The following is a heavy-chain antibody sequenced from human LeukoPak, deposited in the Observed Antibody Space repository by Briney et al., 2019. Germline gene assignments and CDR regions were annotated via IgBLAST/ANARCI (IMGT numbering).Heavy chain of an antibody. Sequence: SETLSLTCTVSGGSISSSSYYWGWIRQPPGKGLEWIGCIYYSGSTYYNPPLKTRVTISVDTSKNQFSLKLSSVTAADTAVYYCARHQGSIVVVPAAPTAGNAFDIWGQGTMVTVSS. V-gene: IGHV4-39*01. CDR1: GGSISSSSYY. J-gene: IGHJ3*02. CDR2: IYYSGST. D-gene: IGHD2-2*01. CDR3: ARHQGSIVVVPAAPTAGNAFDI.